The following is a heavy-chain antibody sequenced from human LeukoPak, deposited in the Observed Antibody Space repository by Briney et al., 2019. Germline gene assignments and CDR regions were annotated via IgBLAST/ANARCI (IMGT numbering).Heavy chain of an antibody. Sequence: PPGGSLRLSCAASGFTISSYAMSWVRQAPGKGLEWVSATSGSGGSTYYADSVKGRFTISRDNSKNTLYLQMNSLRAEDTAVYYCAKDGGSYEYYFDYWGQGTLVTVSS. CDR2: TSGSGGST. V-gene: IGHV3-23*01. CDR3: AKDGGSYEYYFDY. D-gene: IGHD1-26*01. CDR1: GFTISSYA. J-gene: IGHJ4*02.